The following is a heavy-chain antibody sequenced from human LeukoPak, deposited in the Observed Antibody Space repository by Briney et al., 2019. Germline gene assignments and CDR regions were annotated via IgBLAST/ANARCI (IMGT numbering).Heavy chain of an antibody. D-gene: IGHD6-19*01. CDR2: ISYDGSNK. Sequence: GGSLRLSCAASGFTFSSYGMHWVRQAPGKGLEWVAVISYDGSNKYYADSVKDRFTISRDNSKNTLYLQMNSLRAEDTAVYYCATGYTSGTRIDYWGQGTLVSVSS. CDR3: ATGYTSGTRIDY. CDR1: GFTFSSYG. V-gene: IGHV3-30*03. J-gene: IGHJ4*02.